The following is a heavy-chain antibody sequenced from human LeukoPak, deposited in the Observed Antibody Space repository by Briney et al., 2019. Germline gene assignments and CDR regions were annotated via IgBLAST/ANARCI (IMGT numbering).Heavy chain of an antibody. J-gene: IGHJ1*01. V-gene: IGHV4-34*01. CDR1: GGSFSGYY. CDR3: AVCSGGSCYHEYFQH. Sequence: SETLSLTCAVYGGSFSGYYWSWIRQPPGKRLEWIGEINHSGSTNYNPSLKSRVTISVDTSKNQFSLKLSSVTAADTAVYYCAVCSGGSCYHEYFQHWGQGTLVTVSS. CDR2: INHSGST. D-gene: IGHD2-15*01.